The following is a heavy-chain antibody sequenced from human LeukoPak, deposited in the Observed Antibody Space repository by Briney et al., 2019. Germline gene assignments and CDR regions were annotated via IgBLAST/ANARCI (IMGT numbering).Heavy chain of an antibody. CDR3: ARGGNYGGRHWYFDL. D-gene: IGHD4-23*01. V-gene: IGHV4-59*01. J-gene: IGHJ2*01. Sequence: SETLSLTCTVSGGSISSYYWSWIRQPPGKGLEWIGYIYYSGSTNYNPSLKSRVTISVDTSKNQFSLKLSSVTAADTAVYYCARGGNYGGRHWYFDLWGRGTLVTVSS. CDR1: GGSISSYY. CDR2: IYYSGST.